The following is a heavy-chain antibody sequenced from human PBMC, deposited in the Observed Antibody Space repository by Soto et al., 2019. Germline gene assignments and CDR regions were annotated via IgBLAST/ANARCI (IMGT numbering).Heavy chain of an antibody. CDR1: GFTFSDYY. V-gene: IGHV3-11*05. Sequence: GSLRLSCAAPGFTFSDYYMSWIRQAPGKGLEWLSYISTSSSYRNYADSVKGRFTISRDNAKNSLYLQMNRLRVEDTAVYYCAREGPGTSTWYVDSWGQGTLVTVSS. CDR2: ISTSSSYR. CDR3: AREGPGTSTWYVDS. D-gene: IGHD6-13*01. J-gene: IGHJ4*02.